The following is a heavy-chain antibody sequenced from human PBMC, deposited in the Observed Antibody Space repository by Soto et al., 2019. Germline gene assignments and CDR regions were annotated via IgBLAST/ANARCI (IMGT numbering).Heavy chain of an antibody. D-gene: IGHD3-10*01. CDR3: ARGAMVRGSNFGH. Sequence: QLQLQESCSGLVKPSQTLSLTCAVSGGSISSVGYSWSWIRQPPGKGLEWIGYIYHSGNTYYNSSLKSRITISVDRSKNQLSLKLNAVTVADTAVYYGARGAMVRGSNFGHLGQGMLVTVSS. V-gene: IGHV4-30-2*01. CDR1: GGSISSVGYS. J-gene: IGHJ4*02. CDR2: IYHSGNT.